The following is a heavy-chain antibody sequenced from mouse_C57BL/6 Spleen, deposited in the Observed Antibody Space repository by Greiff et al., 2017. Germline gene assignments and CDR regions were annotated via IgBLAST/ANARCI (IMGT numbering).Heavy chain of an antibody. CDR2: IDPNSGGT. V-gene: IGHV1-72*01. D-gene: IGHD3-3*01. Sequence: QVQLQQPGAELVKPGASVKLSCKASGYTFTSYWMHWVKQRPGRGLEGIGRIDPNSGGTKYNGKFKSKATLTLDKPSSTAYMQLSSLTSEDSAVYYCARGGREAMDYWGQGTSVTVSS. CDR1: GYTFTSYW. J-gene: IGHJ4*01. CDR3: ARGGREAMDY.